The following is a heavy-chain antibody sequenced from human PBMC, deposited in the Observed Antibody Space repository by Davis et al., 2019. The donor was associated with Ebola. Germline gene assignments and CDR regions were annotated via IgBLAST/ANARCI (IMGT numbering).Heavy chain of an antibody. J-gene: IGHJ3*01. CDR3: AGGKDSSGWYGDDAFDF. CDR2: IWYDGSNK. D-gene: IGHD6-19*01. CDR1: GFTFSSYG. V-gene: IGHV3-33*01. Sequence: GGSLRLSCAASGFTFSSYGMHWVRQAPGKGLEWVAVIWYDGSNKYYADSVKGRFTISRDNTKNTLNLQMNSLRVEDTAVYYCAGGKDSSGWYGDDAFDFWGQGTMVTVSS.